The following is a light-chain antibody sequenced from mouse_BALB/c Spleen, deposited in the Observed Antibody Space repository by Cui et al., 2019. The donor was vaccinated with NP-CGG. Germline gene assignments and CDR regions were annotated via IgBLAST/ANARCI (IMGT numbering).Light chain of an antibody. Sequence: QPALTHESALTTPPAETVTLTRRSSTGAVTTSNDANWVQEKPDHLFTGLIGGTNNRAPGVPARFSGSLIGDKAALTITGAQTEDEAIYFCALWYSNHWVFGGGTKLTVL. CDR1: TGAVTTSND. CDR3: ALWYSNHWV. V-gene: IGLV1*01. J-gene: IGLJ1*01. CDR2: GTN.